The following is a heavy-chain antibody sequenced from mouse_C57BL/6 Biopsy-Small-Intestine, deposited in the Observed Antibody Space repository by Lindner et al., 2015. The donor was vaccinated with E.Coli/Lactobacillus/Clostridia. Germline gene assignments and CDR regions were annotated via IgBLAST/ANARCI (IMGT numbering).Heavy chain of an antibody. CDR2: INPGTGGT. CDR3: ARRAYFGSSYYAMDF. D-gene: IGHD1-1*01. CDR1: GYAFTNYL. Sequence: VQLQESGAELVRTGTSVKVSCKPSGYAFTNYLIEWVKQRPGQGLEWIGVINPGTGGTNYNEKFKAKATLTADTSSSTAYMQLSSLTSEDSAVYFCARRAYFGSSYYAMDFWGQGTSVTVPS. V-gene: IGHV1-54*01. J-gene: IGHJ4*01.